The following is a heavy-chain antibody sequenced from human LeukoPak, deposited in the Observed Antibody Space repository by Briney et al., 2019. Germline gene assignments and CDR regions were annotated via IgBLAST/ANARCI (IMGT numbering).Heavy chain of an antibody. D-gene: IGHD6-6*01. CDR2: IYYSGST. CDR3: ARATYYSSSSPAFDV. V-gene: IGHV4-59*01. Sequence: SETLSLTCTVSGGSISSYYWSWIRQPPGKGLEWIGYIYYSGSTNYNPSLKSRVTISIDTSKNQFSLKLSSVTAADTAVYYCARATYYSSSSPAFDVWGQGTMVTVPS. CDR1: GGSISSYY. J-gene: IGHJ3*01.